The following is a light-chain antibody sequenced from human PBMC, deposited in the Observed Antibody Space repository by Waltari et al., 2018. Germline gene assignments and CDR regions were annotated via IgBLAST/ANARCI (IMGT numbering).Light chain of an antibody. CDR3: SSYTISRTRV. CDR2: DVS. J-gene: IGLJ3*02. V-gene: IGLV2-14*03. Sequence: QSALTQPASVSGSPGQSIAIPCTGTSSDIGAYNFVSWYHQHPGKAPKLMIHDVSNRPAGVSNRFSGSKSGNTASLTISGLQTEDEADYYCSSYTISRTRVFGGGTKLTVL. CDR1: SSDIGAYNF.